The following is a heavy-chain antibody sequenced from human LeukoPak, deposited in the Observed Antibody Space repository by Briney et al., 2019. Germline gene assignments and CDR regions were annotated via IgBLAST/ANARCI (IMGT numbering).Heavy chain of an antibody. Sequence: PETLSLTCTVSGGSITSYYWTWVRQPPGKGLEWIGYGYYSGTTNYNPSLKSRVTISVDASKNQFSLKVSSVTAAHTAVYHCARDAYSSGYYFFDYWGQGTLVTVSS. J-gene: IGHJ4*02. CDR1: GGSITSYY. CDR2: GYYSGTT. V-gene: IGHV4-59*01. D-gene: IGHD6-19*01. CDR3: ARDAYSSGYYFFDY.